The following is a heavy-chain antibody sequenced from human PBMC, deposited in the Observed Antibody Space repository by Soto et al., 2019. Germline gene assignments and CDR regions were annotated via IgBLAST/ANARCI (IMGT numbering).Heavy chain of an antibody. Sequence: KPSETLSLTCTVSGGSISSSSYYWGWIRQPPGKGLEWIGSIYYSGSTYYNPSLKSRVTISVDTSKNQFSLKLSSVTAADTAVYYCARLLTASAGAVYYYYGMDVWGQGTTVTVSS. CDR2: IYYSGST. V-gene: IGHV4-39*01. D-gene: IGHD6-13*01. J-gene: IGHJ6*02. CDR3: ARLLTASAGAVYYYYGMDV. CDR1: GGSISSSSYY.